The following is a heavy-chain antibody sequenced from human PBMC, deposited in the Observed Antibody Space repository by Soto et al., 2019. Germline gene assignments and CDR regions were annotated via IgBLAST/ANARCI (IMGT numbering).Heavy chain of an antibody. V-gene: IGHV3-30-3*01. CDR1: GFTFSHYV. Sequence: QVQLVESGGGVGQPGRSLRLSCAASGFTFSHYVMHWVRQAPGKGLEWVAVIAYDESYEFYADSVKGRFTISRDNTNNTLYLQMPSLVAEDTADYYCVRDSSRYYFANGPYSTRFDSWGQGTLVAVSS. CDR3: VRDSSRYYFANGPYSTRFDS. D-gene: IGHD3-22*01. J-gene: IGHJ4*02. CDR2: IAYDESYE.